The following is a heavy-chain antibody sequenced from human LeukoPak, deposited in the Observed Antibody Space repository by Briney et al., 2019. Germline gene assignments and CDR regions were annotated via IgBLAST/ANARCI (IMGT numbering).Heavy chain of an antibody. Sequence: GRSLRLSCAASGFTFDDYAMHWVRQAPGKGLVWVSRINSDGSSTSYADSVKGRFTISRDNAKNTLYLQMNSLRAEDTAVYYCASPVSVAGMADYWGQGTLVTVSS. CDR1: GFTFDDYA. J-gene: IGHJ4*02. V-gene: IGHV3-74*01. CDR2: INSDGSST. D-gene: IGHD6-19*01. CDR3: ASPVSVAGMADY.